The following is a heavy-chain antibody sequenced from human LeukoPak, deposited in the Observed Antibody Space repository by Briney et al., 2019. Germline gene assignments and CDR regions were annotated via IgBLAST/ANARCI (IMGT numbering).Heavy chain of an antibody. Sequence: PSETLSLTCTVSGGSIGSATFFWNWIRQPAGKGLEWIGRVYSSGKTNYNPSLQSRVTISIDTSKNQFSLKLSSVTATDAAVYYCARAYDKGAYQARGFDYWGPGTLVTVSS. D-gene: IGHD3-22*01. J-gene: IGHJ4*02. CDR2: VYSSGKT. V-gene: IGHV4-61*02. CDR3: ARAYDKGAYQARGFDY. CDR1: GGSIGSATFF.